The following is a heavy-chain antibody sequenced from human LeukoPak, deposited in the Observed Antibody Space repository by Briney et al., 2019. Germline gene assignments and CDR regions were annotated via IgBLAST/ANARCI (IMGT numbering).Heavy chain of an antibody. CDR2: ISGSGGST. CDR3: AKPGVVWVYAPAYFDY. CDR1: GFTFTNYA. Sequence: GGSLRLSFAASGFTFTNYAMTWVRQAPGKGLEWVSAISGSGGSTYYADSVKGRFTISRDNSKNTLYLQMNSLRAEDTAVYYCAKPGVVWVYAPAYFDYWGQGTLVTVSS. J-gene: IGHJ4*02. V-gene: IGHV3-23*01. D-gene: IGHD2-8*01.